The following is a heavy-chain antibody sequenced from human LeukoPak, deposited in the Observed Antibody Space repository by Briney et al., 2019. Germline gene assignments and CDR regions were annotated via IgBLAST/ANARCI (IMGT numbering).Heavy chain of an antibody. CDR3: ARGYYSSSRFDS. D-gene: IGHD6-13*01. CDR1: GFTFSSYA. J-gene: IGHJ4*02. Sequence: GGSLRLSCAASGFTFSSYAMSWVRQAPGKGLVWVSRVNSDGSTTNYADSVKGRFTISRDNAENTLYMRMNSLRPEDTAVYYCARGYYSSSRFDSWGQGTLVTVSS. V-gene: IGHV3-74*01. CDR2: VNSDGSTT.